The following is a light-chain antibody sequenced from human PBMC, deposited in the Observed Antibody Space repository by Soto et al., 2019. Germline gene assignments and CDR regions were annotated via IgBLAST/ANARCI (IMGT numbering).Light chain of an antibody. CDR1: SSDVGGYNY. V-gene: IGLV2-11*01. CDR2: DVS. Sequence: QSVLTQPRSVPGSPGQSVTISCTGASSDVGGYNYVSWYQQHPGKAPKLMIYDVSKRPSGVPDRFSGSKSANTASLTISGLQAEDEADYYCCSYAGNYIYVFGTGTKVTVL. J-gene: IGLJ1*01. CDR3: CSYAGNYIYV.